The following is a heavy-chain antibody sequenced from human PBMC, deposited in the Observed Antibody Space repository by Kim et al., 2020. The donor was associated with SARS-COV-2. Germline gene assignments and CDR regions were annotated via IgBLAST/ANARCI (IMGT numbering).Heavy chain of an antibody. J-gene: IGHJ4*02. CDR3: AGPYSSAWALGY. V-gene: IGHV3-7*03. Sequence: GGSLRLSCVASGFTFSTSWMTWVRQAPGKGLEWVANIKHDGSDKYYVDSVKGRFTISRDNAKNSLFLQMNSLRPEDTDVYYCAGPYSSAWALGYWGPGTLVTVSS. CDR1: GFTFSTSW. CDR2: IKHDGSDK. D-gene: IGHD6-19*01.